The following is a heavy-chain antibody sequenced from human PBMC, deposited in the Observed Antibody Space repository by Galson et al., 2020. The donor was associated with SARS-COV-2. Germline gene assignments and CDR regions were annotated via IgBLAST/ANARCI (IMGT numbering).Heavy chain of an antibody. V-gene: IGHV3-30*04. CDR2: ISYDGSNK. J-gene: IGHJ4*02. CDR1: GFTFSSYA. Sequence: GGSLRLSCAASGFTFSSYAMHWVRQAPGKGLEWVAVISYDGSNKYYADSVKGRFTISRDNSKNTLYLQMNSLRAEDTAVYYCARDRDDYGDYVYFDYWGQGTLVTVSS. CDR3: ARDRDDYGDYVYFDY. D-gene: IGHD4-17*01.